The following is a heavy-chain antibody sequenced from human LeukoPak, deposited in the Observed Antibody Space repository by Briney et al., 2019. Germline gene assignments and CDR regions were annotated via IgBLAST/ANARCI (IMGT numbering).Heavy chain of an antibody. V-gene: IGHV3-66*04. J-gene: IGHJ4*02. CDR1: GFTVSSNY. CDR2: IYSGGST. CDR3: ARQYYYDSSGYLYYFDY. Sequence: GGSLRLSCAASGFTVSSNYMSWVRQAPGKGLEWVSVIYSGGSTHYADSVKDRFTISRDNSKNTVYLQMNNLRAEDTAVYYCARQYYYDSSGYLYYFDYWGQGTLVTVSS. D-gene: IGHD3-22*01.